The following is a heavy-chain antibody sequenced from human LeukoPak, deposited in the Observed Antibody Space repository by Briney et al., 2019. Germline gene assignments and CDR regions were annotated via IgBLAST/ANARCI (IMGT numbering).Heavy chain of an antibody. V-gene: IGHV3-15*01. D-gene: IGHD3-10*01. CDR2: IKSKTDGGTT. CDR3: NHMIRGVAN. CDR1: GFTFSNAW. J-gene: IGHJ4*02. Sequence: GGSLRLSCATSGFTFSNAWMSWVRQAPGKGLEWVGRIKSKTDGGTTGYAAPVIGRFTISRDDSKNTLYLQMNSLKTEDTAVYYCNHMIRGVANWSQGTLVTVSS.